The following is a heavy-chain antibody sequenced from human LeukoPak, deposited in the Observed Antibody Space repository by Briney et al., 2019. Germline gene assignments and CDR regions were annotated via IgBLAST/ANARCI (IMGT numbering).Heavy chain of an antibody. Sequence: PSETLSLTCTVSGGSISSGSYYWSWIRQPAGKGLEWIGRIYTSGSTNYNPSLKSRVTISVDTSKNQFSLKLSSVTAADTAVYYCARDRGIMVRGGTDAFDIWGQGTMVTVSS. D-gene: IGHD3-10*01. CDR3: ARDRGIMVRGGTDAFDI. V-gene: IGHV4-61*02. CDR2: IYTSGST. J-gene: IGHJ3*02. CDR1: GGSISSGSYY.